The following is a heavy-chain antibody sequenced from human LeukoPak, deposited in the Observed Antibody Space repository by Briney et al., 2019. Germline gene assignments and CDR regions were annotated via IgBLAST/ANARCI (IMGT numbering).Heavy chain of an antibody. Sequence: PSETLSLTCTVSGDSVSSGSYYWSWIRQPPGKGLEWIGYIYYSGSTNYNPSLKSRVTISVDTSKNQFSLKLSSVTAADTAVYYCARLQQLAYYYYGMDVWGQGTTVTVSS. J-gene: IGHJ6*02. D-gene: IGHD6-13*01. CDR2: IYYSGST. CDR3: ARLQQLAYYYYGMDV. CDR1: GDSVSSGSYY. V-gene: IGHV4-61*01.